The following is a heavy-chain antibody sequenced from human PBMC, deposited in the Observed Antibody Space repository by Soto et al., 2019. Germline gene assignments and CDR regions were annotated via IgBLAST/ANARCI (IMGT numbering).Heavy chain of an antibody. Sequence: GGSLRLSCAASGFTFSSYSMNWVRQAPGKGLEWVSYISSSSSTIYYADSVKGRFTISRDNAKNSLYLQMNSLRAEDTAVYYCASANYYGSPGDFDYWGPGTRVTVSS. CDR1: GFTFSSYS. CDR2: ISSSSSTI. V-gene: IGHV3-48*01. D-gene: IGHD3-10*01. J-gene: IGHJ4*02. CDR3: ASANYYGSPGDFDY.